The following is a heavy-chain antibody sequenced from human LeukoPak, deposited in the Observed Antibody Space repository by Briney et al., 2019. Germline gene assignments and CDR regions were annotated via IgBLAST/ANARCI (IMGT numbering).Heavy chain of an antibody. CDR2: IYYSGST. D-gene: IGHD6-19*01. Sequence: SETLSLTCTVSGGSVSSGSYYWSWIRQPPGKGLEWIGSIYYSGSTYYNPSLKSRVSISVDTSKDQFSLKLSSVTAADTAVYYCARHRDSSGWYDFDYWGQGTLVTVSS. V-gene: IGHV4-39*01. J-gene: IGHJ4*02. CDR1: GGSVSSGSYY. CDR3: ARHRDSSGWYDFDY.